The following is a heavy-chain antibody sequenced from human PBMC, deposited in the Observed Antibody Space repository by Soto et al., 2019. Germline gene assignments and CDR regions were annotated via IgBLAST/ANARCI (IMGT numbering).Heavy chain of an antibody. D-gene: IGHD2-8*02. CDR1: GYGFTGYY. Sequence: HEHLVQSGAEVKRPGASLKVSCKASGYGFTGYYIHWVRQAPGQGLEWMGWINPDSGATNYAQNFQGRVTLISDTSISTASMDLTSLTSDDTAVYYCARGDYGTGGYPFPYFDYWGQGTLVIVSS. CDR2: INPDSGAT. V-gene: IGHV1-2*02. CDR3: ARGDYGTGGYPFPYFDY. J-gene: IGHJ4*02.